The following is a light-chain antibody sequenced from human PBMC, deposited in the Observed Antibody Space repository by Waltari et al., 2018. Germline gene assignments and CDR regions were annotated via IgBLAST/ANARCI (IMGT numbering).Light chain of an antibody. Sequence: EIVLTQSPATLSLSPGERAPLSCWASQSISSHIALYQQKPGQAPRLLVYDASNRATGIPARFSGSGSGKDFTLTIGSLEPEDFAVYYCQHGHNWPLSFGGGTKVEI. CDR3: QHGHNWPLS. CDR1: QSISSH. V-gene: IGKV3-11*01. J-gene: IGKJ4*01. CDR2: DAS.